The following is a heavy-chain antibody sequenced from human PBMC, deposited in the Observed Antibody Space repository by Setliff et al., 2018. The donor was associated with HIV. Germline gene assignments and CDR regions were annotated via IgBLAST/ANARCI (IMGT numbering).Heavy chain of an antibody. CDR2: INAGNGNT. Sequence: ASVKVSCKASGYTFTDYAMHWVRQAPGQSLEWMGWINAGNGNTKYSQKFQGRVTMTRDTSASTAYMELSSLRSEDTGVYYCASKVHCTNGVCLDAFDIWGQGTTVTVSS. CDR3: ASKVHCTNGVCLDAFDI. V-gene: IGHV1-3*01. D-gene: IGHD2-8*01. J-gene: IGHJ3*02. CDR1: GYTFTDYA.